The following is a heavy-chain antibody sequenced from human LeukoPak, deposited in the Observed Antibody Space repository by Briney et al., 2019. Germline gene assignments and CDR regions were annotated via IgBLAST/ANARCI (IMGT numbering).Heavy chain of an antibody. Sequence: KDGESLKISCEGSGFDFTNYWIAWVCQMPGKGLEWMGIIYPRDSDTRYSPSFQGQVTISADKSISTAYLQWNSLKASDTAMYYCARQGSMVVALKAFVDYWGQGTLVTVSS. D-gene: IGHD2-15*01. CDR1: GFDFTNYW. CDR2: IYPRDSDT. V-gene: IGHV5-51*01. CDR3: ARQGSMVVALKAFVDY. J-gene: IGHJ4*02.